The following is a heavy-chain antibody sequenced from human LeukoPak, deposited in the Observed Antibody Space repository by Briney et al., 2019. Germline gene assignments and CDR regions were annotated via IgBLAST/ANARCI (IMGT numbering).Heavy chain of an antibody. J-gene: IGHJ6*02. CDR1: GFTFSSYG. Sequence: GGSLRLSCAASGFTFSSYGMHWVRQAPGKGLEWVAVIWYDGSNKYYADSVKGRFTISRDNSKNTLYLQMNSLRAEDTAVYYCARDRDSGGIHYYGMDVWGQGTTVTVSS. D-gene: IGHD2-21*01. CDR3: ARDRDSGGIHYYGMDV. V-gene: IGHV3-33*01. CDR2: IWYDGSNK.